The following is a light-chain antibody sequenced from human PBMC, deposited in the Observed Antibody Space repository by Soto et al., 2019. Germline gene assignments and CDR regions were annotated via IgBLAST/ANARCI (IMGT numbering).Light chain of an antibody. CDR3: QQANSFPRT. Sequence: DIQMSECPSFVSRSVGGSGTITLGASQAVSTWLAWYQQKPGDAPKLLIYAASTLQSGVPSRFSGSGSGTDFTLTIRSLQPEDFATYYCQQANSFPRTFGGGTKVDIK. V-gene: IGKV1-12*01. J-gene: IGKJ4*01. CDR1: QAVSTW. CDR2: AAS.